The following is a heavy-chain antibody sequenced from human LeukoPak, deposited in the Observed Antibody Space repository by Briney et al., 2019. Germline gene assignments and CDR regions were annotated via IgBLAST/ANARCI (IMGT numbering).Heavy chain of an antibody. CDR1: GGSFSGYY. D-gene: IGHD5-24*01. J-gene: IGHJ4*02. CDR2: INHSGST. V-gene: IGHV4-34*01. CDR3: ARVRQRWLHPYYFDY. Sequence: SETLSLTCAVYGGSFSGYYWSWIRQPPGKGLEWIGEINHSGSTNYNPSLKSRVTISVDTSKNQFSLKLSSVTAADTAVYYCARVRQRWLHPYYFDYWGQGTPVTVSS.